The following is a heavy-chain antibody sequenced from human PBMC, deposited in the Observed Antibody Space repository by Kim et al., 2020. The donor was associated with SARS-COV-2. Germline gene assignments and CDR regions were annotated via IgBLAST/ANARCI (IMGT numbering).Heavy chain of an antibody. V-gene: IGHV4-34*01. Sequence: SETLSLTCAVYGGSFSGYYWSWIRQPPGKGLEWIGEINHSGSTNYNPSLKSRVTISVDTSKNQFSLKLSSVTAADTAVYYCARVRRIAAAGSYGMDVWGQGTTVTVSS. CDR2: INHSGST. J-gene: IGHJ6*02. CDR3: ARVRRIAAAGSYGMDV. D-gene: IGHD6-13*01. CDR1: GGSFSGYY.